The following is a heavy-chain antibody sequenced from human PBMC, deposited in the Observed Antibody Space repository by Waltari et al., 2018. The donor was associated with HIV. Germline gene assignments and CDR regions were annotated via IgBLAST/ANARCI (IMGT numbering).Heavy chain of an antibody. J-gene: IGHJ4*02. CDR2: IDYGGST. V-gene: IGHV4-34*01. CDR3: ARASVANRYFDF. D-gene: IGHD5-12*01. Sequence: QVQLQQWGAGLLRPSETLSRTCAVYGASLSNHSRNSIPPSPGNGLEWIGDIDYGGSTNYNPSLKSRVTISVDTSKNEFSLKVTSVTAADTAVYYCARASVANRYFDFWGQGALVTVSS. CDR1: GASLSNHS.